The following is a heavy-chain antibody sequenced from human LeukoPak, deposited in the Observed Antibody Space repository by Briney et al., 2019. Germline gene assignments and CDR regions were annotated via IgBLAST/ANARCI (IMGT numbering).Heavy chain of an antibody. J-gene: IGHJ4*02. CDR1: GFTFSSYA. CDR3: ATLDTSYYDSTDYYFAY. CDR2: ISGSCRST. V-gene: IGHV3-23*01. D-gene: IGHD3-22*01. Sequence: GGSLLLSCAASGFTFSSYAMSWVRQAPGKGLEWVSAISGSCRSTYYADSVKGRFTISRDNSPTPLYLQMNSLRAEDTAVYSCATLDTSYYDSTDYYFAYCGRGTLVTVSS.